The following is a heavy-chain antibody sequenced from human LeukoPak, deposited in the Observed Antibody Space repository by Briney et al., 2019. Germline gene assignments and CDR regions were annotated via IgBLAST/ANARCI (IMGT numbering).Heavy chain of an antibody. Sequence: ASETLSLTCTVSGGSINRGDYYWSWIRQPPGKGLEWIGNIYYSGRRYNNLSLKSRIIMSVDTSKNQFSLKLSSVTAADTAVYYCAREAFYDNSGSVGRFDYWGQGTLVTVSS. CDR3: AREAFYDNSGSVGRFDY. CDR2: IYYSGRR. CDR1: GGSINRGDYY. V-gene: IGHV4-30-4*01. J-gene: IGHJ4*02. D-gene: IGHD3-22*01.